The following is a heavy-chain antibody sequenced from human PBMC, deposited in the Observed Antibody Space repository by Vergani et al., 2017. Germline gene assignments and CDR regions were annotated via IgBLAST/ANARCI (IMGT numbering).Heavy chain of an antibody. D-gene: IGHD4-17*01. J-gene: IGHJ4*02. CDR1: GFTFSSYA. CDR2: ISYDGSNK. V-gene: IGHV3-30-3*01. Sequence: QVQLVESGGGVVQPGRSLRLSCAASGFTFSSYAMHWVRQAPGKGLEWVAVISYDGSNKYYADSVKGRFTISRDNSKNTLYLQMNSLGAEDTAVYYCARGASCDYVSSLDYWGQGTLVTVSS. CDR3: ARGASCDYVSSLDY.